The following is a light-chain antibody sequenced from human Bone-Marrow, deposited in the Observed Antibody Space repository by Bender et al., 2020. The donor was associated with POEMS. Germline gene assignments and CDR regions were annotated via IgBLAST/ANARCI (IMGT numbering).Light chain of an antibody. CDR1: SSNTGSGYD. J-gene: IGLJ3*02. Sequence: QSVLTQPPSVSGAPGQRVTISCTGSSSNTGSGYDINWYQQLPGTAPKLLLYRSNQRPSGVPDRFSGSKSGTSASLAISGLRSEDEADYYCAAWDDSLSGAWVFGGGTKLTVL. CDR3: AAWDDSLSGAWV. CDR2: RSN. V-gene: IGLV1-47*01.